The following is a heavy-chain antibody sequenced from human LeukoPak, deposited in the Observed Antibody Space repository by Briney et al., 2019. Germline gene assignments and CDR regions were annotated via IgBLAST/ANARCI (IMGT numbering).Heavy chain of an antibody. CDR1: GGSISSYY. CDR3: ARPSSSGWYGGFDP. V-gene: IGHV4-4*09. Sequence: PSETLSLTCTVSGGSISSYYLSWIRQPPGKGLEWIGYIYTSGSTKYNPSLKSRVTISVDTSKNQFSLKLSSVTAADTAVYYCARPSSSGWYGGFDPWGQGTLDTVSS. CDR2: IYTSGST. D-gene: IGHD6-19*01. J-gene: IGHJ5*02.